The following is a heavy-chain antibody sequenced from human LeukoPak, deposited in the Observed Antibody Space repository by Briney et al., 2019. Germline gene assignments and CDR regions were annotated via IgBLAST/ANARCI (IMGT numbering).Heavy chain of an antibody. CDR2: IIPIFGTA. D-gene: IGHD2-15*01. CDR3: ARDYGYCSGGSCYPNLFDP. J-gene: IGHJ5*02. V-gene: IGHV1-69*01. CDR1: GGTFSSYA. Sequence: GSSVKVSCKASGGTFSSYAISWVRQAPGQGLEWMGGIIPIFGTANCAQKFQGRVTITADESTSTAYMELSSLRSEDTAVYYCARDYGYCSGGSCYPNLFDPWGQGTLVTVSS.